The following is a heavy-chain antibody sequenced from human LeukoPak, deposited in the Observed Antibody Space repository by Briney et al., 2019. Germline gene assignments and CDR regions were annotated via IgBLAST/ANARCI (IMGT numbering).Heavy chain of an antibody. D-gene: IGHD3-3*01. V-gene: IGHV5-51*01. CDR3: ARQEWSHFDI. Sequence: GESLKISCKGSGYSFTSYWIGWVRQMPGKGLEWMGIIYPGDSDTRYSPSLQGQVTISAVKSSTTAYLQSSSLKASDTAMYYCARQEWSHFDIWGQGTMVTVSS. CDR1: GYSFTSYW. J-gene: IGHJ3*02. CDR2: IYPGDSDT.